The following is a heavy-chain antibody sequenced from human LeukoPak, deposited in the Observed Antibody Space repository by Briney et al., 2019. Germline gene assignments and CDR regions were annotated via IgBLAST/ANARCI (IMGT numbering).Heavy chain of an antibody. Sequence: PSETLPLTCTVSGGSISSYYWRWIRQPPGKGLEWIGYIYYSGSTNYNPSLKSRVTISVDTSKNQFSLKLSSVTAADTAVYYCARDTFTDDAFDIWGQGTMVTVSS. CDR1: GGSISSYY. V-gene: IGHV4-59*01. D-gene: IGHD3-16*01. CDR3: ARDTFTDDAFDI. J-gene: IGHJ3*02. CDR2: IYYSGST.